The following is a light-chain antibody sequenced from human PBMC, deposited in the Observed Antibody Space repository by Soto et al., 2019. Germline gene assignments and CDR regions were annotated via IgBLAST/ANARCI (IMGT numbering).Light chain of an antibody. Sequence: PAESAALSCRASQSVSSSYLAWYQQKPGQAPRLLIYGASSRATGIPDRFSGSGSGTDFTLNISKLEPEDFALYYCQQYGSSPLTFGGGTKVDVK. V-gene: IGKV3-20*01. CDR3: QQYGSSPLT. CDR1: QSVSSSY. J-gene: IGKJ4*01. CDR2: GAS.